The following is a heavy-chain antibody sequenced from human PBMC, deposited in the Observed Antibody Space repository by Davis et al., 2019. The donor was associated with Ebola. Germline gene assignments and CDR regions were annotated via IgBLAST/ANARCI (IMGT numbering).Heavy chain of an antibody. CDR3: ARDFALYDFWSGYYRSSWWFDP. V-gene: IGHV3-7*03. Sequence: GGSLRLSCAASGFTFSSYAMSWVRQAPGKGLEWVANIKQDGSEKYYVDSVKGRFTISRDNAKNSLYLQMNSLRAEDTAVYYCARDFALYDFWSGYYRSSWWFDPWGQGTLVTVSS. D-gene: IGHD3-3*01. CDR2: IKQDGSEK. J-gene: IGHJ5*02. CDR1: GFTFSSYA.